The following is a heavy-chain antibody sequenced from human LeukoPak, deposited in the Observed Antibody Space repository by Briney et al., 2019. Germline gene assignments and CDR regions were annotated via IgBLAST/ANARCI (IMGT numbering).Heavy chain of an antibody. CDR2: ISWNSGSI. CDR1: GFTFDDYA. D-gene: IGHD4-17*01. J-gene: IGHJ4*02. Sequence: GGSLRLSCAASGFTFDDYAIHWVRQAPGKGLEWVSGISWNSGSIGYADSVKGRFTISRDNAKNTLYLQMNSLRAEDTAVYYCAREPYGDYLLDYWGQGTLVTVSS. CDR3: AREPYGDYLLDY. V-gene: IGHV3-9*01.